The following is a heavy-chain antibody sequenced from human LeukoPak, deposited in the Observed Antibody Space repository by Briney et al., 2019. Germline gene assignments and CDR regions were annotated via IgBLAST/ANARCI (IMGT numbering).Heavy chain of an antibody. CDR2: IYHSGST. V-gene: IGHV4-38-2*01. J-gene: IGHJ4*02. Sequence: SETLSLTCVVSGYSISSGYHWGWIRQPPRKGLEWIGSIYHSGSTYYNPSLKSRVTISVDTSKNQFSLKLSSVTAADTAVYYCARHQPNYDFWSGYYIGYFDYWGQGTLVTVSS. CDR1: GYSISSGYH. D-gene: IGHD3-3*01. CDR3: ARHQPNYDFWSGYYIGYFDY.